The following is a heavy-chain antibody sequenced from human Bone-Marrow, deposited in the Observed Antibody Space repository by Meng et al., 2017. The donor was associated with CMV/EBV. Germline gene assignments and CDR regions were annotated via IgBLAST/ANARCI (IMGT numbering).Heavy chain of an antibody. Sequence: GGSLRLSCAASGFTFDDYAMHWVRQAPGKGLEWVSGISWNSDNIGYADSVKGRFTISRDNAKNSLYLQMNSLRAEDTAVYYCARVFEGDIVVGAGFDYWGQGTLVTVSS. CDR3: ARVFEGDIVVGAGFDY. CDR1: GFTFDDYA. J-gene: IGHJ4*02. V-gene: IGHV3-9*01. CDR2: ISWNSDNI. D-gene: IGHD2-2*01.